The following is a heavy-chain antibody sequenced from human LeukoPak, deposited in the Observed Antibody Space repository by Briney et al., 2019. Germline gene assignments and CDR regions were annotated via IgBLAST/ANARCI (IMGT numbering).Heavy chain of an antibody. CDR1: GFIFSSYA. V-gene: IGHV3-23*01. D-gene: IGHD3-10*01. J-gene: IGHJ3*02. CDR3: AKDLYYGSGNI. CDR2: ISGSGGST. Sequence: GGSLRLSCAASGFIFSSYAISWIRQAPGKGLEWVSAISGSGGSTYYADSVKGRFTISRDNSKNTLYLQMNSLRAEDTAVYYCAKDLYYGSGNIWGQGTMVTVSS.